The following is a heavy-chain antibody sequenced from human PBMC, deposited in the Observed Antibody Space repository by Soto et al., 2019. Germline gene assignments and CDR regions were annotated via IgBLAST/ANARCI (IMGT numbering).Heavy chain of an antibody. V-gene: IGHV4-59*01. D-gene: IGHD5-18*01. CDR2: IYYSGST. CDR3: ARDGYGLDAFDI. CDR1: GGSISSYY. Sequence: SETLSLTCTVSGGSISSYYWSWIRQPPGKGLEWIGYIYYSGSTNYNPSLKSRVTISVDTSKNQFSLKLSSVTAADTAVYYCARDGYGLDAFDIWGQGTMVTVSS. J-gene: IGHJ3*02.